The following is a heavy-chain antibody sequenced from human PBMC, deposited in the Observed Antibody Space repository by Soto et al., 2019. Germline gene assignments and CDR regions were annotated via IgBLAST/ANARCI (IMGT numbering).Heavy chain of an antibody. D-gene: IGHD6-19*01. V-gene: IGHV4-59*08. J-gene: IGHJ5*02. CDR1: GGSISSYY. CDR3: ASSIIAVAGTGWFDP. CDR2: IYYSGST. Sequence: SETLSLTCTVSGGSISSYYWSWIRQPPGKGLEWIGNIYYSGSTNYNPSLKSRVTISVDTSKNQFSLKLSSVTAADTAVYYCASSIIAVAGTGWFDPWGQGTLVTVSS.